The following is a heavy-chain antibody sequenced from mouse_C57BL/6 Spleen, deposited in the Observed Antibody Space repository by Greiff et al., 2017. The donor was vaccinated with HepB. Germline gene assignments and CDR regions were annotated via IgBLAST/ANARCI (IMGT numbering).Heavy chain of an antibody. CDR2: ISYDGSN. Sequence: VQLQESGPGLVKPSQSLSLTCSVTGYSITSGYYWNWIRQFPGNKLEWMGYISYDGSNNYNPSLKNRISITRDTSKNQFFLKLNSVTTEDTATYYCARRYAYDVYYAMDYWGQGTSVTVSS. D-gene: IGHD2-2*01. V-gene: IGHV3-6*01. CDR1: GYSITSGYY. CDR3: ARRYAYDVYYAMDY. J-gene: IGHJ4*01.